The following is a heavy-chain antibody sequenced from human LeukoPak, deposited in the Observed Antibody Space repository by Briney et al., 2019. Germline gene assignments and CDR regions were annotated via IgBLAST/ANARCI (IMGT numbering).Heavy chain of an antibody. J-gene: IGHJ4*02. CDR1: GFTFSSYS. CDR2: ISSSSSTI. V-gene: IGHV3-48*01. CDR3: ARELGAVAGYGWIDY. D-gene: IGHD6-19*01. Sequence: PGGSLRLSCAASGFTFSSYSMNWVRQAPGKGLEWVSYISSSSSTIYYADSVKGRFTISRDNAKNSLYLQMNRLRAEDTAVYYCARELGAVAGYGWIDYWGQGTLVTVSS.